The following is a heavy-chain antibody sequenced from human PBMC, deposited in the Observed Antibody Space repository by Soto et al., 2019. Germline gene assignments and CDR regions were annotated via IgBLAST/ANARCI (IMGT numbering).Heavy chain of an antibody. Sequence: EVQLVQSGAEVKKPGESLKISCKTSGYSFSDYWIGWVRQVPGKGLEWVGTIYAGDSDPRYSPSFEVQVTMSVDKSISTAYRHCSSLKASDSAIYYCARQHPLDSSAWYNWGQGTLVTVSS. CDR2: IYAGDSDP. V-gene: IGHV5-51*01. CDR1: GYSFSDYW. J-gene: IGHJ4*02. CDR3: ARQHPLDSSAWYN. D-gene: IGHD6-19*01.